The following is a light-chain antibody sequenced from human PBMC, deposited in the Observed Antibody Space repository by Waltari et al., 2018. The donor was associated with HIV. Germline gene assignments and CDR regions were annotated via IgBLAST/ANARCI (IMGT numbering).Light chain of an antibody. CDR2: SNN. CDR3: ASWDDRLSGWV. CDR1: SSNIGSNT. V-gene: IGLV1-44*01. J-gene: IGLJ3*02. Sequence: QSVLTQPPSASGTPGQRVTISCSGSSSNIGSNTVNWYQQVPGTAPKLLIYSNNHRPSGVPDRFSGSKSGTSASLAISGLQSEDEVDYFCASWDDRLSGWVFGGGTKLTVL.